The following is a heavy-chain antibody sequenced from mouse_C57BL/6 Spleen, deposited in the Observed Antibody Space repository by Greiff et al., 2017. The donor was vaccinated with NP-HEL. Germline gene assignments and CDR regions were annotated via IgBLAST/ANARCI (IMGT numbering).Heavy chain of an antibody. CDR3: ASYYYGSSYWFAY. D-gene: IGHD1-1*01. Sequence: EVQLQQSGPELVKPGASVKMSCKASGYTFTDYNMHWVKQSHGKSLEWIGYINPNNGGTSYNQKFKGKATLTVNKSSSTAYMELRSLTSEDSAVYYCASYYYGSSYWFAYWGQGTLVTVSA. V-gene: IGHV1-22*01. CDR1: GYTFTDYN. CDR2: INPNNGGT. J-gene: IGHJ3*01.